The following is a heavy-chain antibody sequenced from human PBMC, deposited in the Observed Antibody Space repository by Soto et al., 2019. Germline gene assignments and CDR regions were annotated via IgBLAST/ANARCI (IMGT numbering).Heavy chain of an antibody. CDR3: AKDRGWSSADLDY. CDR2: ISYDGSNK. J-gene: IGHJ4*02. CDR1: GFAFSGHG. Sequence: RLSCAASGFAFSGHGMHWVRQAPGKGLEWVALISYDGSNKYYADSVKGRFTISRDKSKNTLYLQMNSLRAEDTAVYYCAKDRGWSSADLDYWGQGTLVTVSS. V-gene: IGHV3-30*18. D-gene: IGHD6-19*01.